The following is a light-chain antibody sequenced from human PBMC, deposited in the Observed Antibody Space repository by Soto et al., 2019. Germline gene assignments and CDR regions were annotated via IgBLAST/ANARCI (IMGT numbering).Light chain of an antibody. V-gene: IGLV2-8*01. J-gene: IGLJ2*01. CDR2: EAS. CDR3: CSYTGRPIFVL. CDR1: SSDFGDYHY. Sequence: QSALTQPPSASGSPGQSVTISCTGSSSDFGDYHYVSWYQQYPGKAPRLMIYEASKRPSGVSNRFSGSESDNTASLTISGLQAEDEADYYCCSYTGRPIFVLFGGGTKLTVL.